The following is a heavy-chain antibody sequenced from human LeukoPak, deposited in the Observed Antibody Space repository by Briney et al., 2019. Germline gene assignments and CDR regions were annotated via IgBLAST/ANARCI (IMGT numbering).Heavy chain of an antibody. J-gene: IGHJ3*02. CDR3: ALHYDILTGYSVAFDI. CDR2: IHWDDDK. CDR1: GFSLSTRGVG. V-gene: IGHV2-5*02. Sequence: SGPTLVNPTQTLTLTCTFSGFSLSTRGVGVGWIRQPPGKALEWLALIHWDDDKRYSPSLKSRLTITKDTSKNQVVLTMTNMDPVDTATYYCALHYDILTGYSVAFDIWGQGTMVTVSS. D-gene: IGHD3-9*01.